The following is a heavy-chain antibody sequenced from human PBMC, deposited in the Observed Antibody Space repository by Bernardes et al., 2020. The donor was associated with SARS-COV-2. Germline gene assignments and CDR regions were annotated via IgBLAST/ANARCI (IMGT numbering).Heavy chain of an antibody. D-gene: IGHD2-8*01. CDR3: ATRGYCTNGICHAFDY. CDR2: ISPEDSET. CDR1: GYSFSSYP. Sequence: GESLKISCKASGYSFSSYPIAWVRQMPGKGLQSMGVISPEDSETTYSPSFQGQVTISVDKSINTAYLQWSSLKASDTAMYYCATRGYCTNGICHAFDYWGQGTLVTVSS. V-gene: IGHV5-51*01. J-gene: IGHJ4*02.